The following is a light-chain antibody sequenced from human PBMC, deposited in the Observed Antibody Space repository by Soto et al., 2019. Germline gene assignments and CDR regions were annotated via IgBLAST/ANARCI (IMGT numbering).Light chain of an antibody. V-gene: IGLV2-8*01. CDR2: EVS. J-gene: IGLJ1*01. CDR3: SSYAGSNNLGV. Sequence: QSVLTQPPSASGSPGQSFTISCTGTRSDVGGYNYVSWYQQHPGKAPKLMIYEVSKRPSGVPDRFSASKSGNTASLTVSGLQAEDEADYYCSSYAGSNNLGVFGTGTKVTVL. CDR1: RSDVGGYNY.